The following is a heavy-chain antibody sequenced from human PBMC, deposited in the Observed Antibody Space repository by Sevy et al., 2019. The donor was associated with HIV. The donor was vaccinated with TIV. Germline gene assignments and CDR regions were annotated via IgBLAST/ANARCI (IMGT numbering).Heavy chain of an antibody. D-gene: IGHD6-19*01. Sequence: SETLSLTCAVSGDSISGYYWGWIRQPPGKGLEWIGYMYYSGSTKYNPSLKSRVTISVDTSKNQFSLKLSSVTAADTAVYYCARVYSSVREGPGWFDPWGQRTLVTVSS. CDR1: GDSISGYY. CDR3: ARVYSSVREGPGWFDP. CDR2: MYYSGST. V-gene: IGHV4-59*13. J-gene: IGHJ5*02.